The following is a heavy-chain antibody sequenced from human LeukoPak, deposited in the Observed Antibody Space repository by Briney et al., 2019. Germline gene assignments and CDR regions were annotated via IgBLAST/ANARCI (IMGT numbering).Heavy chain of an antibody. V-gene: IGHV4-34*01. D-gene: IGHD1-26*01. CDR1: GGSFSGYY. J-gene: IGHJ5*02. Sequence: SETLSLTCAVYGGSFSGYYWSWIRQPSGKGLEWIGEINHSGSTNYNPSLKSRVTISVDTSKNQFSLKLSSVTAADTAVYYCARGGGIRYNWFDPWGQGTLVTVSS. CDR3: ARGGGIRYNWFDP. CDR2: INHSGST.